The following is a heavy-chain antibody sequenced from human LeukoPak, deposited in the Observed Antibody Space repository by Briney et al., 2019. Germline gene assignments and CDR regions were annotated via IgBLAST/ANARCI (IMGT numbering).Heavy chain of an antibody. CDR2: ISWNSGSI. CDR3: AKAGGGYYDSSGYLDY. Sequence: PGRSLRPSCAASGFTFDDYAMHWVRQAPGKGLEWVSGISWNSGSIGYADSVKGRFTISRDNAKNSLYLQMNSLRAEDTALYYCAKAGGGYYDSSGYLDYWGQGTLVTVSS. V-gene: IGHV3-9*01. J-gene: IGHJ4*02. CDR1: GFTFDDYA. D-gene: IGHD3-22*01.